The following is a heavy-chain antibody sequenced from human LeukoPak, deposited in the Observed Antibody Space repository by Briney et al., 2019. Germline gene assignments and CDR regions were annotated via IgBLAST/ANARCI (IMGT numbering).Heavy chain of an antibody. CDR3: AREVYLGGYSYGYGRWYRDAFDI. J-gene: IGHJ3*02. CDR1: GFTFSSYA. V-gene: IGHV4-59*01. CDR2: IYYSGST. D-gene: IGHD5-18*01. Sequence: KTGGSLRLSCAASGFTFSSYAMSWVRQAPGKGLEWIGYIYYSGSTNYNPSLKSRVTISVDTSKNQFSLKLSSVTAADTAVYYCAREVYLGGYSYGYGRWYRDAFDIWGQGTMVTVSS.